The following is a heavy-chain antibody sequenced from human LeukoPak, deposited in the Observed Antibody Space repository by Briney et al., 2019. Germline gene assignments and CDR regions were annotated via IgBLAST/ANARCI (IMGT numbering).Heavy chain of an antibody. J-gene: IGHJ6*03. Sequence: SENLSLTCAVSGYSISSGYYWGWIRQPPGKGLEWIGSIYHSGSTYYNPSLKSRVTISVDTPKNQFSLKLSSVTAADTAVYYCARHAGYYYYMDVWGKGTAVTVSS. V-gene: IGHV4-38-2*01. CDR2: IYHSGST. CDR1: GYSISSGYY. D-gene: IGHD1-14*01. CDR3: ARHAGYYYYMDV.